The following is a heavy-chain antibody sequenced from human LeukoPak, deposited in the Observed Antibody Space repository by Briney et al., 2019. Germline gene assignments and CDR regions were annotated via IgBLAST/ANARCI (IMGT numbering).Heavy chain of an antibody. CDR2: ISAYNGNT. Sequence: ASVKVSCKASGYTFTSYGISWVRQAPGQGLEWMGWISAYNGNTNYAQKLQGRVTVTTDTSTSTAYMELRSLRSDDTAMYYCARLDFRCSGGSCYEDYWGQGTLVTVSS. CDR1: GYTFTSYG. V-gene: IGHV1-18*01. D-gene: IGHD2-15*01. CDR3: ARLDFRCSGGSCYEDY. J-gene: IGHJ4*02.